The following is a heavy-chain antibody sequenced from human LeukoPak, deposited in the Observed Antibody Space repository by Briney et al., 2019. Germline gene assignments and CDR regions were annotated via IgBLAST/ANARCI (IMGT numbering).Heavy chain of an antibody. Sequence: GSPRLSCAASGFTFDDYSMHLVRQAPGKGLEWVSLITWDATKTYYADSVRGRFTVSRDDSKNSLYLQMNSLTTEDTALYYCAKGRIPGTTSTFNYFDYWGQGTLVSVSS. CDR3: AKGRIPGTTSTFNYFDY. D-gene: IGHD5-24*01. CDR2: ITWDATKT. CDR1: GFTFDDYS. J-gene: IGHJ4*02. V-gene: IGHV3-43*01.